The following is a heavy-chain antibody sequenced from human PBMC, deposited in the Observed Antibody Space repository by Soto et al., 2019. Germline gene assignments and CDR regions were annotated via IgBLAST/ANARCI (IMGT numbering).Heavy chain of an antibody. V-gene: IGHV1-8*01. Sequence: ASVKVSCKASGYTFTSYDINWVRQATGQGLEWMGWMNPNSGNTGYAQKFQGRVTMTRNTSISTAYMELSSVTAADTAVYYCASPDDSIAVAGKGGDYYYYGMDVWGQGTTVTVSS. CDR1: GYTFTSYD. J-gene: IGHJ6*02. CDR3: ASPDDSIAVAGKGGDYYYYGMDV. D-gene: IGHD6-19*01. CDR2: MNPNSGNT.